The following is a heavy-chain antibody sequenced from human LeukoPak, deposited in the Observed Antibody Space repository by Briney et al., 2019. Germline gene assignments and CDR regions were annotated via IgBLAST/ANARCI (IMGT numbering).Heavy chain of an antibody. J-gene: IGHJ4*02. CDR3: AKIAASDTGEGY. D-gene: IGHD6-13*01. CDR1: GYTFTSYG. CDR2: ISAYNGNT. V-gene: IGHV1-18*01. Sequence: ASVKVSCKASGYTFTSYGISWVRQAPGQGLEWMGWISAYNGNTNYAQKLQGRVTVTRDTSTSTVYMELSSLRSEDTAIYYCAKIAASDTGEGYWGQGTLVTVSS.